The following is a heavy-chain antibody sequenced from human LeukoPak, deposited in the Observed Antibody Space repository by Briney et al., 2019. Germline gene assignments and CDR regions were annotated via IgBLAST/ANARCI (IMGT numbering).Heavy chain of an antibody. CDR2: IYYSGST. V-gene: IGHV4-30-4*01. Sequence: PSETLSLTCTVSGGPISSGDYYWSWIRQPPGKGLEWIGYIYYSGSTYYNPSLKSRVTISVDTSKNQFSLKLSSVTAADTAVYYCARDAEIWGSYRLPLWGQGTLVTVSS. J-gene: IGHJ4*02. CDR3: ARDAEIWGSYRLPL. D-gene: IGHD3-16*02. CDR1: GGPISSGDYY.